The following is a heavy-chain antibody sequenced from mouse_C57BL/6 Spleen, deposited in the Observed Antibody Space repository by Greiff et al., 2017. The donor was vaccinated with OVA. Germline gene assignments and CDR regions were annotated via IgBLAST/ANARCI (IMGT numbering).Heavy chain of an antibody. CDR1: GFTFSSYA. J-gene: IGHJ3*01. V-gene: IGHV5-4*01. Sequence: EVMLVESGGGLVKPGGSLKLSCAASGFTFSSYAMSWVRQTPEKRLEWVATISDGGSYTYYPDNVKGRFTISRDNAKNNLYLQMSHLKSEDTAMYYCARDREIAYWGQGTLVTVSA. CDR3: ARDREIAY. D-gene: IGHD3-1*01. CDR2: ISDGGSYT.